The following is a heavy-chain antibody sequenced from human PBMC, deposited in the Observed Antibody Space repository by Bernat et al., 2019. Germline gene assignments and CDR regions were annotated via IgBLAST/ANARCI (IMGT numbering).Heavy chain of an antibody. CDR3: ASATVGAAADN. V-gene: IGHV3-30*03. J-gene: IGHJ4*02. CDR2: ISYDGSNK. CDR1: GFTFSIYG. D-gene: IGHD6-13*01. Sequence: QVQLVESGGGVVQPGRSLRLSCAASGFTFSIYGMHWVRQAPGKGLEWVAVISYDGSNKYYADSVKGRFTISRDNSKNTLYLQMNSLRAEDTAVYYCASATVGAAADNWGQGTLVTVSS.